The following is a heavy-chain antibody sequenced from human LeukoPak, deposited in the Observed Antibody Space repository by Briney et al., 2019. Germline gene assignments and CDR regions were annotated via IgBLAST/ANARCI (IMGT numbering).Heavy chain of an antibody. V-gene: IGHV3-23*01. CDR3: AKPQLYYYGSGSYYFDY. CDR2: ISGSGGST. J-gene: IGHJ4*02. CDR1: GFTFSSYA. D-gene: IGHD3-10*01. Sequence: GGSLRLSCAASGFTFSSYAMSWVRQAPGKGLEWVSAISGSGGSTYYADSVKGRFTISRDNSKNTLYLQMNSLRAEDTAAYYCAKPQLYYYGSGSYYFDYWGQGTLVTVPS.